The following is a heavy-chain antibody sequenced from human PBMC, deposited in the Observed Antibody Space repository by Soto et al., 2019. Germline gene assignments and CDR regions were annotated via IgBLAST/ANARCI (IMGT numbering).Heavy chain of an antibody. J-gene: IGHJ6*02. V-gene: IGHV3-23*01. CDR2: ISGSGGST. CDR1: GFTFSSYA. Sequence: GGSLGLCCAASGFTFSSYAMSGVRQAPGKGLEWVSAISGSGGSTYYADSVKGRFTISRDNSKNTLYLQMNSLRAEDTAVYYCAKTPYSSRTPGMDIWGQGTTVTVSS. D-gene: IGHD5-18*01. CDR3: AKTPYSSRTPGMDI.